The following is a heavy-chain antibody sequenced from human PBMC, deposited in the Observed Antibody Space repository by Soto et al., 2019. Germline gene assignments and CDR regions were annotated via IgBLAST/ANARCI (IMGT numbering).Heavy chain of an antibody. CDR2: IIPILGIA. CDR1: VGTFSSYT. Sequence: QVQLVQSGAEVKKPGSSVKVSCKASVGTFSSYTISWVRQAPGQGLEWMGRIIPILGIANYAQKFQGRVTITADKSTSTAYMELSSLRSEDTAVYYCATPHYEQGVGYYSYYGMDVWGQGTTVTVSS. V-gene: IGHV1-69*02. D-gene: IGHD1-26*01. J-gene: IGHJ6*02. CDR3: ATPHYEQGVGYYSYYGMDV.